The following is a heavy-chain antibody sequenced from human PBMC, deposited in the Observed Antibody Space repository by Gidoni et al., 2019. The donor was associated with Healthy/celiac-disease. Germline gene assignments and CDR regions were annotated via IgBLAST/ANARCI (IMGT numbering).Heavy chain of an antibody. Sequence: VSWIRQPPGKALEWLALIDWDDDKYYSTSLKTRLTISKDTSKNQVVLTMTNMDPVDTATYYCARTKVGATYNWFDPWGQGTLVTVSS. CDR3: ARTKVGATYNWFDP. J-gene: IGHJ5*02. D-gene: IGHD1-26*01. CDR2: IDWDDDK. V-gene: IGHV2-70*01.